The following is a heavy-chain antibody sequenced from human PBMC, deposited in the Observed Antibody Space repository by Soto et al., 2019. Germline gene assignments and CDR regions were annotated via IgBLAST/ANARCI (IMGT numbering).Heavy chain of an antibody. CDR1: GVTFSSYA. J-gene: IGHJ4*02. V-gene: IGHV1-69*13. CDR3: ARTPTIAAFDY. Sequence: SLKVYCNTAGVTFSSYAIICVRQAPGQGLELMGGIIPIFGTANYAQKFQGRVTITADESTSTAYMELSSLRSEDTAVYYCARTPTIAAFDYWGQGTLVTVSS. CDR2: IIPIFGTA. D-gene: IGHD6-13*01.